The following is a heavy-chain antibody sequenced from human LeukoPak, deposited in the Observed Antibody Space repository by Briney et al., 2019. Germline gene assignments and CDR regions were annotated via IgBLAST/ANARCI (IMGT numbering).Heavy chain of an antibody. CDR3: ARDEEPVTGSVAGY. V-gene: IGHV1-18*01. J-gene: IGHJ4*02. Sequence: PGASVKVSCKASGYSFTSYGISWVRQAPGQGLEWMGWISPYNGDKNYGQKFQGRVSMTTDTSTTTAYMELRSLKSDDTAVYFCARDEEPVTGSVAGYWGQGTLVTVSS. CDR1: GYSFTSYG. D-gene: IGHD3-9*01. CDR2: ISPYNGDK.